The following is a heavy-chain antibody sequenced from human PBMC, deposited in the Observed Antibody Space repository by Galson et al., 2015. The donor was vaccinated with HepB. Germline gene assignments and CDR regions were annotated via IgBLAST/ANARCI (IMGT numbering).Heavy chain of an antibody. Sequence: SLRLSCAASGFTVSSHYMTWVRQAPGQGLGWVSVIYSGGSTYYADSVKGRFTISRDNSKNTLYLQMNSLRAEDTAVYYCARDFYCSSTSCYRGGGWFFDLWGRGTLVTVSS. CDR2: IYSGGST. D-gene: IGHD2-2*01. J-gene: IGHJ2*01. CDR3: ARDFYCSSTSCYRGGGWFFDL. CDR1: GFTVSSHY. V-gene: IGHV3-53*01.